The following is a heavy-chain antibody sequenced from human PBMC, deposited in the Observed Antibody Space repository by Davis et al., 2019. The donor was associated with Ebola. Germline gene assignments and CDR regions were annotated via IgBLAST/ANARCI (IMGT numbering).Heavy chain of an antibody. CDR2: ISSSSSNI. CDR3: ARDYYYAFDI. V-gene: IGHV3-48*01. J-gene: IGHJ3*02. D-gene: IGHD5-12*01. CDR1: GFTFSSYS. Sequence: GESLKISCAASGFTFSSYSMNWVRQAPGKGLEWVSYISSSSSNIYYADSVKGRFTISRDNAKKSLYLQMNSLRAEDTAVYYCARDYYYAFDIWGQGTMVTVSS.